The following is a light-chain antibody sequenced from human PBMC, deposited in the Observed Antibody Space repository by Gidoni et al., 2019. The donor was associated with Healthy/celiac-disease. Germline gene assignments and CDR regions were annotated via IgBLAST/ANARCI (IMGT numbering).Light chain of an antibody. CDR1: QSVLYSSNNKNY. Sequence: GERATINCKSSQSVLYSSNNKNYLAWYQQKQGQPPKLLIYWASTRESGVPDRFSGSGSGTDFTLTISSLQAEYVAVYYCQQYYSTPLTFAGGTKVEIK. CDR2: WAS. V-gene: IGKV4-1*01. J-gene: IGKJ4*01. CDR3: QQYYSTPLT.